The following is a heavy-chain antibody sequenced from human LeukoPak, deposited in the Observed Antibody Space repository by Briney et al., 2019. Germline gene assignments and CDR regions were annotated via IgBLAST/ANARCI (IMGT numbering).Heavy chain of an antibody. D-gene: IGHD6-13*01. CDR1: GFTFSSYA. Sequence: GGSLRLSCAASGFTFSSYAMSWVRQAPGKGLEWVSVISGSGVGTYYADSVKGRFTISRDNSRNTLYLQMHSLRAEDTAVYYCAKDLLSSWSYYYGMDVWGQGTTVTVSS. CDR2: ISGSGVGT. J-gene: IGHJ6*02. CDR3: AKDLLSSWSYYYGMDV. V-gene: IGHV3-23*01.